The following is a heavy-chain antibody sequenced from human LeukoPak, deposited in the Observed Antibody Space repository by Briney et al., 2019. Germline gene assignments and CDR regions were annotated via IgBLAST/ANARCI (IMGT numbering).Heavy chain of an antibody. CDR1: GFTFSSYS. D-gene: IGHD5-24*01. V-gene: IGHV3-21*01. J-gene: IGHJ5*02. CDR3: ARSRAVSQYWFDP. CDR2: ISSSSSYI. Sequence: GGSLRLSCAASGFTFSSYSVNWVRQAPGKGLEWVSSISSSSSYIYYADSVKGRFTISRDNAKNSLYLQMNSLRAEDTAVYYCARSRAVSQYWFDPWGQGTLVTVSS.